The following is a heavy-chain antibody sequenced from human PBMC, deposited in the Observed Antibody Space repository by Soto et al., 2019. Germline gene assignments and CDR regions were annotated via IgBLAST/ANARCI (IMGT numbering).Heavy chain of an antibody. CDR3: ARGGRLRLGELSGYYYYYYGMDV. Sequence: QVQLQQWGAGLLKPSETLSLTCAVYGGSFSGYYWSWIRQHPGKGLERIGEINHSGSTNYNPSLKSRVTISVDTSKNQFSLKLSSVTAADTAVYYCARGGRLRLGELSGYYYYYYGMDVWGQGTTVTVSS. J-gene: IGHJ6*02. CDR2: INHSGST. D-gene: IGHD3-16*02. V-gene: IGHV4-34*01. CDR1: GGSFSGYY.